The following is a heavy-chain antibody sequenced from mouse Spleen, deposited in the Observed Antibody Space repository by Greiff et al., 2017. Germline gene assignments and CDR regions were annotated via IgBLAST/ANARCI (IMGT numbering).Heavy chain of an antibody. Sequence: VQLQQSGPSLVKPSQTLSLTCSVTGDSITSGYWNWIRKFPGNKLEYMGYISYSGSTYCNPSLKSRISITRDTSKNQYYLQLNSVTTEDTATYYCARSYYGSSYVAYWGQGTLVTVSA. D-gene: IGHD1-1*01. CDR2: ISYSGST. V-gene: IGHV3-8*02. CDR3: ARSYYGSSYVAY. J-gene: IGHJ3*01. CDR1: GDSITSGY.